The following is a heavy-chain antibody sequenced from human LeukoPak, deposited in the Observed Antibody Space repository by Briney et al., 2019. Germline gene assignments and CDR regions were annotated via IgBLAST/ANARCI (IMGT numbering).Heavy chain of an antibody. CDR1: GYTFTGYY. CDR3: ARAGYSSSFFDY. V-gene: IGHV1-2*06. CDR2: INPNSGGT. J-gene: IGHJ4*02. D-gene: IGHD6-13*01. Sequence: ASVKVSCKASGYTFTGYYMHWVRQAPGQGLEWMGRINPNSGGTNYAQEFQGRVTMTRDTSISTAYMELSRLRSDDTAVYYCARAGYSSSFFDYWGQGTLVTVSS.